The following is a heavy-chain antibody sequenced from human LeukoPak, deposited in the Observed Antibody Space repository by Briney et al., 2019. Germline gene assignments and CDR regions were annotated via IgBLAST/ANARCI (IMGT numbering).Heavy chain of an antibody. Sequence: GGSLRLSCAASGFTFSSYGMHWVRQAPGKGLEWVAFIRYDGSDKHYADSVKGRLTISRDNSKNTLYLQMNSLRAEDTAVYYCAKSIPTIAVAVSTRQWGQGTLVTVSS. D-gene: IGHD6-19*01. V-gene: IGHV3-30*02. CDR3: AKSIPTIAVAVSTRQ. J-gene: IGHJ4*02. CDR2: IRYDGSDK. CDR1: GFTFSSYG.